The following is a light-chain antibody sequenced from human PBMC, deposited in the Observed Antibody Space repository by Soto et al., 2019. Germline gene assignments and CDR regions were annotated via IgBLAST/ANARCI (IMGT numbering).Light chain of an antibody. J-gene: IGKJ1*01. CDR1: QSISSY. CDR3: QQSYSTPWT. CDR2: AAS. V-gene: IGKV1-39*01. Sequence: DIPMTQSPSSLSASVGDRVTITCRASQSISSYLNWYQQKPGKAPKLLIYAASSLQSGVPSRFSGSGSGTDFTLTIRSLQPEDFATYYCQQSYSTPWTVGQGTKVEIK.